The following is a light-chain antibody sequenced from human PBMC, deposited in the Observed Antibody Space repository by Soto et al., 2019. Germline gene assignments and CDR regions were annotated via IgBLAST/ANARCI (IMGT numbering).Light chain of an antibody. V-gene: IGLV4-69*01. Sequence: QSVLTQSPSASASLGASVKPTCTLSSGHSSYAIAWHQQQPEKGPRYLMKLDSDGSHTKGDAIPDRFSGSSSGAERYLTISSLQSEDEADYYCQTWGTGIHVVFGGGTKLTVL. J-gene: IGLJ2*01. CDR1: SGHSSYA. CDR3: QTWGTGIHVV. CDR2: LDSDGSH.